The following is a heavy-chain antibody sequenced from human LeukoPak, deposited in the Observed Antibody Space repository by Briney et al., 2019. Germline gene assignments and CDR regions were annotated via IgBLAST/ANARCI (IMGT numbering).Heavy chain of an antibody. CDR3: ARGRISSGAYYYYMDV. V-gene: IGHV4-34*01. CDR1: GGSFSGYY. Sequence: SETLSLTCAVFGGSFSGYYWSWIRQPPGKGLEWIGEINHSGSTIYNPSFKSRVTISVDTSKNQVSLKLSSVTAADTAVYYCARGRISSGAYYYYMDVWGKGTTVTVSS. J-gene: IGHJ6*03. D-gene: IGHD2-21*01. CDR2: INHSGST.